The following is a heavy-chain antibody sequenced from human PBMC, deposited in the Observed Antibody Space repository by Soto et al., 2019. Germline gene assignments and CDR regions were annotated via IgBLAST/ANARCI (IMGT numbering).Heavy chain of an antibody. CDR2: IKPDGGTT. D-gene: IGHD3-16*01. V-gene: IGHV3-74*01. CDR1: GFTFSSHW. Sequence: GGSLRLSCAASGFTFSSHWMHWVRQAPGKGLMWVSHIKPDGGTTNYADSVKGRFTVSRDNAKNMLYLQMNSLRAEDTAIYYCARDYVSGSSDSWGPGT. J-gene: IGHJ4*02. CDR3: ARDYVSGSSDS.